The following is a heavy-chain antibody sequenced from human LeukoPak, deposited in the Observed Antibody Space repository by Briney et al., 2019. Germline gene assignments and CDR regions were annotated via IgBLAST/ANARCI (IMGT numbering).Heavy chain of an antibody. CDR2: IYYSGST. CDR3: ARFYGDYVAPDY. Sequence: SETLSLTCAVSGGSISSVNYYWSWIRQHPGKGLEWIGYIYYSGSTYYNPSLKSRVTISVDTSKNQFSLKLSSVTAADTAVYYCARFYGDYVAPDYWGQGTLVTVSS. J-gene: IGHJ4*02. D-gene: IGHD4-17*01. V-gene: IGHV4-31*11. CDR1: GGSISSVNYY.